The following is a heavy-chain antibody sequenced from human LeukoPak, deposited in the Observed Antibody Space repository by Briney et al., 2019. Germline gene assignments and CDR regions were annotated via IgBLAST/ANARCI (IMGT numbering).Heavy chain of an antibody. CDR3: ARGFQLSYDY. CDR1: GFTFTSYS. CDR2: IYSGGST. D-gene: IGHD1-26*01. J-gene: IGHJ4*02. Sequence: GGSLRLSCAASGFTFTSYSMSWVRQAPGKGLEWVSIIYSGGSTYYADSVKGRFTISRDNSKNTLYLQMNSLRAEDTAVYYCARGFQLSYDYWGQGTLVTVSS. V-gene: IGHV3-53*01.